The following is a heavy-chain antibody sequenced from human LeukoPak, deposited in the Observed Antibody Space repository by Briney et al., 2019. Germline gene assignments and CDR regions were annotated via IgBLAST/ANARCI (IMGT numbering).Heavy chain of an antibody. D-gene: IGHD5-18*01. Sequence: PGGSLRLSCAASGFSFSNFYMNWVRQAPGQGLEWVANIRQDGSAEKYAGSVKGRFTITRDNAKNSLYLQMNSLRAEDSAVYYCARDLDFVDTTRAHHDAFDIWGQGTMVTVSS. CDR3: ARDLDFVDTTRAHHDAFDI. J-gene: IGHJ3*02. V-gene: IGHV3-7*01. CDR2: IRQDGSAE. CDR1: GFSFSNFY.